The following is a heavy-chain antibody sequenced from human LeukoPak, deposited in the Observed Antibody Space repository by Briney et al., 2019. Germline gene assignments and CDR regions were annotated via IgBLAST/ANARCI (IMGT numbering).Heavy chain of an antibody. CDR1: GFTFSSYS. CDR3: ARRSWAANHFDY. CDR2: ISSSSSYI. D-gene: IGHD1-26*01. Sequence: PGGSLRLSCAASGFTFSSYSMNWVRQAPGKGLEWVSSISSSSSYIYYADSVKGRFTISRDNAKNSLYLQMNSLRAEDTAVYYCARRSWAANHFDYWGQGTLVTVSS. J-gene: IGHJ4*02. V-gene: IGHV3-21*01.